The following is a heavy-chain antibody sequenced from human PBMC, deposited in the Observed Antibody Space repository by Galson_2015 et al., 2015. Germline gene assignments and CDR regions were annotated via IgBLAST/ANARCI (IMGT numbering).Heavy chain of an antibody. CDR3: AREYMATVSFDY. J-gene: IGHJ4*02. Sequence: SLRLSCAASGFTFSSYAMHWVRQAPGKGLEWVAVISYDGSNKYYADSVKGRFTISRDNSKNTLYLQMNSLRAEDTAVYYCAREYMATVSFDYWGQGTLVTVSS. V-gene: IGHV3-30-3*01. CDR2: ISYDGSNK. CDR1: GFTFSSYA. D-gene: IGHD5-24*01.